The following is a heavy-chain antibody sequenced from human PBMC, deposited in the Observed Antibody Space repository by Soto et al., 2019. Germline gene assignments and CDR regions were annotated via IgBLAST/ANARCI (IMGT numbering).Heavy chain of an antibody. Sequence: SETLSLTCAVSGGSIISSNWWSFVRQPPGKGLEWIGEIYHSGSTNYNPSLKSRVTISVDKSKNQFSLKLSSVTAADTAVYYCARGSRLYYYDSSGYFLYYFDYWGQGTLVTVSS. J-gene: IGHJ4*02. D-gene: IGHD3-22*01. CDR3: ARGSRLYYYDSSGYFLYYFDY. CDR2: IYHSGST. V-gene: IGHV4-4*02. CDR1: GGSIISSNW.